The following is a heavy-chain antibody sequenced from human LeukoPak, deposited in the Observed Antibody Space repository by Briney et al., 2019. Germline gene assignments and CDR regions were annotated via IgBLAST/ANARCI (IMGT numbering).Heavy chain of an antibody. CDR2: INHRGST. CDR1: GESLSNSN. V-gene: IGHV4-34*01. CDR3: ARFHTSSWFFDS. J-gene: IGHJ4*02. D-gene: IGHD6-13*01. Sequence: SETLSLTCAVYGESLSNSNWTWIRQPPGKGLEWIGEINHRGSTNYNPSLKSRVTISVDTSKDQFSLRLTSVTAADTAVYYCARFHTSSWFFDSWGQGILVTVSS.